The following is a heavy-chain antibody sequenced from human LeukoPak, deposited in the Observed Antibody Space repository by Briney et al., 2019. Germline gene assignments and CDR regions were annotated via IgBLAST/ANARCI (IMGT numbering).Heavy chain of an antibody. CDR3: AKEGSQYASSWFDH. CDR1: GLTFSSYG. CDR2: ISHDGTVR. J-gene: IGHJ5*02. V-gene: IGHV3-30*18. D-gene: IGHD2-2*01. Sequence: GRSLRLSCAASGLTFSSYGMQWVRQAPGMGPEWVSVISHDGTVRHYADSVKGRFTISRDSSTNRLYLQMDSLRTEDTAVYYCAKEGSQYASSWFDHWGQGTLVTVSS.